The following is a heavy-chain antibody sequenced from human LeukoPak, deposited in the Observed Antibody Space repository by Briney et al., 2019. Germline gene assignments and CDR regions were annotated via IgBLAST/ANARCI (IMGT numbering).Heavy chain of an antibody. CDR1: GFTLSSYA. V-gene: IGHV3-23*01. J-gene: IGHJ4*02. CDR2: ISGSGGST. Sequence: GGSLRLSCAASGFTLSSYAMSWVRQAPGKGLEWVSAISGSGGSTYYADSVKGRFTISRDNSKNTLYLQMNSLRAEDTAVYYCAKDGGGVRYFDWLVTPDYWGQGTLVTVSS. D-gene: IGHD3-9*01. CDR3: AKDGGGVRYFDWLVTPDY.